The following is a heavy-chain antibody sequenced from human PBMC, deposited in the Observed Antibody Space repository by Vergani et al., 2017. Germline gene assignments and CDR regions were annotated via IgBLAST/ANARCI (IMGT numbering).Heavy chain of an antibody. V-gene: IGHV5-10-1*03. D-gene: IGHD3-22*01. Sequence: EVQLVQSGAEVKKPGESLRISCKGSGYSFTSYWISWVRQMPGKGLEWMGRIDPSDSYTNYSPSFQGHVTISADKSISTAYLQWSSLKASDTAMYYCARHTAGLITMIVTPRYDAFDIWGQGTMVTVSS. J-gene: IGHJ3*02. CDR2: IDPSDSYT. CDR3: ARHTAGLITMIVTPRYDAFDI. CDR1: GYSFTSYW.